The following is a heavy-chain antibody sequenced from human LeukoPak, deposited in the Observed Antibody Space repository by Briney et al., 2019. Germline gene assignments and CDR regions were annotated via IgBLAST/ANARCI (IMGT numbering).Heavy chain of an antibody. CDR1: GFTFSSYA. CDR3: ARERRGFDY. J-gene: IGHJ4*02. Sequence: GGSLRLSCAASGFTFSSYAMHWVRQAPGKGLEWVAVISYDGSNKYYADSVKGRFTISRDNSKNTLYLQMNSLRAEDTAVYYCARERRGFDYWGQGTLVTVSS. V-gene: IGHV3-30*04. CDR2: ISYDGSNK.